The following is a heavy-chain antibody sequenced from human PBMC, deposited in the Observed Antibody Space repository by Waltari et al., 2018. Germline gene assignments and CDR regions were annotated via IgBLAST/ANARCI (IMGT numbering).Heavy chain of an antibody. Sequence: QVQLVESGGGVVQPGRSLRLSCAASGFTFSSYGMHWVRHAPGKVLEWLEVISYDGSNKYYADSVKCRFTISRDNSKNTLYLQMNSLRAVDTAVYYCANGHYSSGWQGGYWGQGTLVTVSS. CDR3: ANGHYSSGWQGGY. CDR2: ISYDGSNK. V-gene: IGHV3-30*18. J-gene: IGHJ4*02. CDR1: GFTFSSYG. D-gene: IGHD6-19*01.